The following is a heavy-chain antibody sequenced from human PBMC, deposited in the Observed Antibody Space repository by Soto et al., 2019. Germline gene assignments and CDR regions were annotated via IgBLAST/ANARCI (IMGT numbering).Heavy chain of an antibody. J-gene: IGHJ4*02. Sequence: QVQLVQSGAEVKKPGASVKVSCKASGYTFTSYGISWVRQAPGQGLEWMGWISAYNGNTNYAQKLQGRVTMTTDTNTRKAYMELRSRRSDDKAVYYCARFYGGNSDMDYWGQGTLVTVSS. D-gene: IGHD4-17*01. V-gene: IGHV1-18*01. CDR1: GYTFTSYG. CDR3: ARFYGGNSDMDY. CDR2: ISAYNGNT.